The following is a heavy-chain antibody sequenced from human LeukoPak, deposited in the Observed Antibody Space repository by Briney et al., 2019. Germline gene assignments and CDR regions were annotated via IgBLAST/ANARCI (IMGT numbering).Heavy chain of an antibody. CDR1: GFTFNSYA. CDR2: IFGSGGSA. V-gene: IGHV3-23*01. CDR3: GKTTTGYSSGRYPGWPVDY. Sequence: GGSLRLSCAASGFTFNSYAMYWVRQAPGKGLGWVSGIFGSGGSAHYGDSVKGRFTISRDNSKNTVYLQMDSLRVEVTAVYYCGKTTTGYSSGRYPGWPVDYWGQGTLVTVSS. D-gene: IGHD6-19*01. J-gene: IGHJ4*02.